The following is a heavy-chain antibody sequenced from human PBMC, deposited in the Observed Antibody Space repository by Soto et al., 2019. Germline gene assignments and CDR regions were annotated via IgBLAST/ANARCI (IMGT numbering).Heavy chain of an antibody. CDR3: ATSQKGYNWNYFDH. Sequence: SETLSLTCAVSGGSISGSYYYWAWLRQSPGKGPEWIGSVCDTGFTSYNPSLESRVSVSVDTSKSQFSLKQSAVTAADTAVYYCATSQKGYNWNYFDHWGQGALVTVSS. CDR1: GGSISGSYYY. J-gene: IGHJ4*02. D-gene: IGHD1-20*01. V-gene: IGHV4-39*01. CDR2: VCDTGFT.